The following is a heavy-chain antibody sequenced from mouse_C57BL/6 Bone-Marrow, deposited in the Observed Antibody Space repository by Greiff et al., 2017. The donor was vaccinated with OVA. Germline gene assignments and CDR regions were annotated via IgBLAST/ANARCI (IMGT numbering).Heavy chain of an antibody. V-gene: IGHV1-82*01. CDR2: IYPGDGDT. CDR3: ARRSPNWGFDY. CDR1: GYAFSSSW. D-gene: IGHD4-1*01. J-gene: IGHJ2*01. Sequence: VKLVESGPELVKPGASVKISCKASGYAFSSSWMNWVKQRPGKGLEWIGRIYPGDGDTNYNGKFKGKATLTADKSSSTAYMQLSSLTSEDSAVYFCARRSPNWGFDYWGQGTTLTVSS.